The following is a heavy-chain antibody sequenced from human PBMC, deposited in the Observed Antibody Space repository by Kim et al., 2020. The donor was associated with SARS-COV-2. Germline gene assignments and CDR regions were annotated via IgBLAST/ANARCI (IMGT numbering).Heavy chain of an antibody. CDR2: IIPIFGTA. V-gene: IGHV1-69*13. D-gene: IGHD3-16*02. CDR3: AASDLYDYVWGSYRYTGYQFDY. J-gene: IGHJ4*02. Sequence: SVKVSCKASGGTFSSYAISWVRQAPGQGLEWMGGIIPIFGTANYAQKFQGRVTITADESTSTAYMELSSLRSEDTAVYYCAASDLYDYVWGSYRYTGYQFDYWGQGTLVTVSS. CDR1: GGTFSSYA.